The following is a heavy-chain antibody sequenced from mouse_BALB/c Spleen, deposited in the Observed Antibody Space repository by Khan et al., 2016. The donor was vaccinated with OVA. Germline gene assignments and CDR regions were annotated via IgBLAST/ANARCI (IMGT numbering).Heavy chain of an antibody. J-gene: IGHJ2*01. CDR3: ARLDDI. CDR2: IWAGGST. D-gene: IGHD1-3*01. Sequence: VQLVESGPGLVAPSQSLSITCTVSGFSLTSYGVHWVRQPPGKGLEWLGVIWAGGSTNYNSALMSRLSISKDNSKSQVCIKMNSLQADDTAMYYCARLDDIWGQGTTLTVSS. V-gene: IGHV2-9*02. CDR1: GFSLTSYG.